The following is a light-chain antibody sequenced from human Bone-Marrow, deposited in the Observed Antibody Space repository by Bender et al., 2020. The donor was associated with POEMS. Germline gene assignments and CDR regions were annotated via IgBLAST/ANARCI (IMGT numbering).Light chain of an antibody. J-gene: IGLJ2*01. CDR3: RSYTSSNTLT. Sequence: QSALTQPASVSGSPGQSITISCTGTSSDVGAYNYVSWYQQHPDKAPKLMIYDVSNRPSGVSNRFSGSKSGNTASLTISGLQAEDEADYYCRSYTSSNTLTFGGGTKVTVL. CDR2: DVS. V-gene: IGLV2-14*03. CDR1: SSDVGAYNY.